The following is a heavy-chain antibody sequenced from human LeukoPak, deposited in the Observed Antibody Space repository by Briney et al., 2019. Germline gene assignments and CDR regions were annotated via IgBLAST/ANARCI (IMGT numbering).Heavy chain of an antibody. CDR2: INPNSGGT. Sequence: ASVKVSCKASGYTFTGYYMHWVRQAPGQGHEWMGWINPNSGGTNYAQKFQGRVTMTRDTSISTAYMELSRLRSDDTAVYYCARGGFCSGGSCYFGMVNWFDPWGQGTLVTVSS. CDR3: ARGGFCSGGSCYFGMVNWFDP. CDR1: GYTFTGYY. J-gene: IGHJ5*02. V-gene: IGHV1-2*02. D-gene: IGHD2-15*01.